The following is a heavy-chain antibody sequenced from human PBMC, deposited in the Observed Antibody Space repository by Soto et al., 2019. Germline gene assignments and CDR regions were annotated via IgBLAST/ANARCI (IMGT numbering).Heavy chain of an antibody. V-gene: IGHV3-13*01. D-gene: IGHD3-10*01. CDR1: GCTFSSYD. CDR2: IGTAGDT. CDR3: ARGPYGSGSPIAPYYFDY. J-gene: IGHJ4*02. Sequence: EVQLVESGGGLVQPGGSLRLSCAASGCTFSSYDMHWVRQATGKGLEWVSAIGTAGDTYYPGSVKGRFTISRENAKNSLYLQMNNLRAGDTAVYYCARGPYGSGSPIAPYYFDYWGQGTLVTVSS.